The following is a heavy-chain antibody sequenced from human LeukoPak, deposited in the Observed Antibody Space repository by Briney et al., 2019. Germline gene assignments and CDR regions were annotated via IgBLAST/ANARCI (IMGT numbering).Heavy chain of an antibody. V-gene: IGHV4-61*01. Sequence: SETLSLTCTVSGGSVSSGSYYWLWIRQPPGKGLVWIGYIYYSGSTNYNPSLKSRATISVDTSKNQFSLKLSSVTAADTAVYYSERDHSFFSGLDYWGQGTLVTVSS. CDR1: GGSVSSGSYY. D-gene: IGHD3-3*01. J-gene: IGHJ4*02. CDR2: IYYSGST. CDR3: ERDHSFFSGLDY.